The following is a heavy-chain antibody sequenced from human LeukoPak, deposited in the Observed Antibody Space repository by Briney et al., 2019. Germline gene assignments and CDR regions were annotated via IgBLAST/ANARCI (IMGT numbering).Heavy chain of an antibody. CDR3: AKQQWLGYFDY. V-gene: IGHV3-30*18. CDR1: GFTFSSYG. CDR2: ISYDGSNK. Sequence: PGRSLRLSCAASGFTFSSYGMHWVRQAPGKGLEWVAVISYDGSNKYYADSVKGRFTISRDNSKNTLYLQMNSLRAEDTAVCYCAKQQWLGYFDYWGQGTLVTVSS. D-gene: IGHD6-19*01. J-gene: IGHJ4*02.